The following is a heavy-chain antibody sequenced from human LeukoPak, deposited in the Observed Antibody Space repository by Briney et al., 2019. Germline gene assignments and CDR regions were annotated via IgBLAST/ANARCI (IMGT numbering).Heavy chain of an antibody. CDR1: GYTFTSYG. CDR2: ISAYNGNT. J-gene: IGHJ5*02. D-gene: IGHD3-3*01. V-gene: IGHV1-18*01. CDR3: ARDLEDYDFWSGSKLANWFDP. Sequence: AASVKVSCKASGYTFTSYGISWVRQAPGQGLEWMGWISAYNGNTNYAQKLQGRVTMTTDTSTSTAYMELRSLRSDDTAVYYCARDLEDYDFWSGSKLANWFDPWGQGTLVTVSS.